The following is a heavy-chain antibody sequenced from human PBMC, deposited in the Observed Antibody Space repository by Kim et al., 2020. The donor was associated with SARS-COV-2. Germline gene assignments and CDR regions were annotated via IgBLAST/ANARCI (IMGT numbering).Heavy chain of an antibody. V-gene: IGHV3-30*01. CDR3: ARSIAGSYYYGMDV. D-gene: IGHD6-6*01. J-gene: IGHJ6*02. Sequence: ADSVKGRFTISRDNSKHSLYLQMNRLRAEDTAVYYCARSIAGSYYYGMDVWGQGTTVTVSS.